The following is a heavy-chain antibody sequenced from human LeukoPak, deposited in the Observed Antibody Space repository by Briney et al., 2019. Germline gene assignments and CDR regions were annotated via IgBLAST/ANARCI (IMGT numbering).Heavy chain of an antibody. J-gene: IGHJ6*03. Sequence: ASVKVSCKASGYTFTSYGISWVRQAPGQGLEWMGWISAYNGNTNYAQKLQGRVTMTTDTSTSTAYMELRSLRSDDTAVYYCARDWALWGSIAAAGTPNYYYYYMDVWGKGTTVTISS. CDR1: GYTFTSYG. CDR2: ISAYNGNT. CDR3: ARDWALWGSIAAAGTPNYYYYYMDV. V-gene: IGHV1-18*01. D-gene: IGHD6-13*01.